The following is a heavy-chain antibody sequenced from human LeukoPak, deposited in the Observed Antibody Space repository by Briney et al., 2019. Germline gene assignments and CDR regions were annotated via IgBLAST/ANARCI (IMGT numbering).Heavy chain of an antibody. CDR3: ARRGPGYCSSTSCARRKNYYYYMDV. J-gene: IGHJ6*03. D-gene: IGHD2-2*01. CDR1: GFTFSSYA. Sequence: GGSLRLSCAASGFTFSSYAMSWVRQAPGKGLEWVANIKQDGSEKYYVDSVKGRFTISRNNAKNSLYLQMNSLRAEDTAVYYCARRGPGYCSSTSCARRKNYYYYMDVWGKGTTVTVSS. CDR2: IKQDGSEK. V-gene: IGHV3-7*01.